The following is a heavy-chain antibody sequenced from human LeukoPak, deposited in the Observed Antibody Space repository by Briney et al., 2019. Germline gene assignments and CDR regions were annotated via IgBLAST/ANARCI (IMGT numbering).Heavy chain of an antibody. Sequence: ASVKVSCKASGYTFIGYYMHWVRPAPGQGFGWIGWINPNSGGTNYAQKFQGRFTMTRDTSISTGYMELSRLRSDDTAVYYCARDSWSSTSCLSIDDYWGQGTLVTVSS. J-gene: IGHJ4*02. CDR1: GYTFIGYY. V-gene: IGHV1-2*02. CDR3: ARDSWSSTSCLSIDDY. D-gene: IGHD2-2*01. CDR2: INPNSGGT.